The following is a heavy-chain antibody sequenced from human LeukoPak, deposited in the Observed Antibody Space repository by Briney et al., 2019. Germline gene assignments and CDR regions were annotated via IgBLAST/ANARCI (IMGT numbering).Heavy chain of an antibody. J-gene: IGHJ5*02. CDR1: GDSISTTSYF. CDR3: ARVKGRLSWFDP. V-gene: IGHV4-39*02. CDR2: IYYSGTT. Sequence: TSETLSLTCTVSGDSISTTSYFRAWIRQPPGEGLEWIGSIYYSGTTYFNSSLKSRVTISVERSKNHFSLKLSSVTAADTAVYYCARVKGRLSWFDPWGQGTLFTVSS.